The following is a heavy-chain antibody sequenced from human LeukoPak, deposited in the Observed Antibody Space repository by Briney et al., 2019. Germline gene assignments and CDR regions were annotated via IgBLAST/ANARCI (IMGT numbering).Heavy chain of an antibody. CDR1: GDSISSGSYY. CDR2: IYASGNT. D-gene: IGHD6-13*01. J-gene: IGHJ4*02. Sequence: PSETLSLTCTVSGDSISSGSYYWSWIRQPAGKGLEWIGRIYASGNTNQNPSLKSRVTILVDTSKNQFSLKLSSVTAADTAVYYCARGDTSSGKGYWGQGTLVTVSS. V-gene: IGHV4-61*02. CDR3: ARGDTSSGKGY.